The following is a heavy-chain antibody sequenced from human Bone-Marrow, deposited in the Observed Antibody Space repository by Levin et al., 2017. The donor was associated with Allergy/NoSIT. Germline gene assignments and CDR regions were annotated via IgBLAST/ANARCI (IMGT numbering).Heavy chain of an antibody. CDR3: ARDGSSVSSFDFDY. CDR2: ISSSSNYI. V-gene: IGHV3-21*01. CDR1: GFSFRSYG. Sequence: GGSLRLSCTASGFSFRSYGMNWVRQTPGKGLEWVSSISSSSNYIYYADSVKGRFTISRDNAKNSLYLQMNSLRVEDTAVYYCARDGSSVSSFDFDYWGQGTLVTVSS. J-gene: IGHJ4*02. D-gene: IGHD6-6*01.